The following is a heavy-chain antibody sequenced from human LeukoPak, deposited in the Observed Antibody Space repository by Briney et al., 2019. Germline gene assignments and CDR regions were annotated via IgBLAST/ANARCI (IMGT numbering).Heavy chain of an antibody. J-gene: IGHJ4*02. CDR1: GFTFSSYG. CDR2: ISGSGGST. V-gene: IGHV3-23*01. Sequence: LTGGSLRLSCAASGFTFSSYGMSWVRQAPGKGLEWVSAISGSGGSTYYADSVKGRFTISRDNSKNTLYLQMNSLRAEDTAVYYCAKDGHSSSWYTYWGQGTLVIVSS. D-gene: IGHD6-13*01. CDR3: AKDGHSSSWYTY.